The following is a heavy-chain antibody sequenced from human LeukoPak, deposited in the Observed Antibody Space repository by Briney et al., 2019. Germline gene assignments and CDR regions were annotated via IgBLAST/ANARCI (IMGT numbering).Heavy chain of an antibody. Sequence: PGGSLRLSCAASGFTFSSYWMHWVRQAPAKGLVWVSRINSDGSSTSYADSVKGRFTISRDNAKNTLYLQMNSLRAEDTAVYYCAREVEMAFWGQGTLVTVSS. J-gene: IGHJ4*02. V-gene: IGHV3-74*01. CDR2: INSDGSST. CDR1: GFTFSSYW. CDR3: AREVEMAF. D-gene: IGHD5-24*01.